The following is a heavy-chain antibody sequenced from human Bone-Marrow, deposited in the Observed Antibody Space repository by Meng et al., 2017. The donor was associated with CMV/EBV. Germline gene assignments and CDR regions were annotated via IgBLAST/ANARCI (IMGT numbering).Heavy chain of an antibody. CDR1: GFTFSSFW. CDR3: ARSKLEVNRYYYGMDV. D-gene: IGHD6-13*01. J-gene: IGHJ6*04. CDR2: IKQDESEI. V-gene: IGHV3-7*01. Sequence: GGSLRLSCAASGFTFSSFWMAWVRQAPGKGLEWVGNIKQDESEIQYVGSVKGRFTITRDNAKNSLFLQMNSLRAEDTAVYYCARSKLEVNRYYYGMDVWGEGTPVTVSS.